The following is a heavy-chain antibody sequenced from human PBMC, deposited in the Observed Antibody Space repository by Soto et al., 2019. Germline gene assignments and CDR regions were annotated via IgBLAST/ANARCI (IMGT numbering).Heavy chain of an antibody. CDR3: ARGRGYSGDDHYYYFDMDV. CDR1: GGTFNNYP. D-gene: IGHD5-12*01. V-gene: IGHV1-69*01. CDR2: SIPIFGTA. J-gene: IGHJ6*02. Sequence: QVQLVQSGAEVKKPGSSVKVSCKASGGTFNNYPITWVRQAPGEGLEWMGGSIPIFGTANYAQKFQGRVTISVDESTSTGYMELGSLRSEDTAVYYCARGRGYSGDDHYYYFDMDVWGQGTTVTVSS.